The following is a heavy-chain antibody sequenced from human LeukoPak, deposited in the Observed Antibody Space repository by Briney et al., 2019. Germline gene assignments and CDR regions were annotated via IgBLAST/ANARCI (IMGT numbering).Heavy chain of an antibody. CDR1: GFTFSSYA. CDR2: ISGDGGAT. Sequence: PGGSLRLSCAASGFTFSSYAMNWVRQAPGKGLEWVSNISGDGGATHYADSVKGRFTISRANSKSTLFLQMNSLRAEDTAVYYCAKSGSRDWDYFEYWGQGTPVTASS. V-gene: IGHV3-23*01. J-gene: IGHJ4*02. D-gene: IGHD6-19*01. CDR3: AKSGSRDWDYFEY.